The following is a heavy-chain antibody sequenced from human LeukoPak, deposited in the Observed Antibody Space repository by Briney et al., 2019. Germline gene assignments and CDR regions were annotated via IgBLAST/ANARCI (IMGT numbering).Heavy chain of an antibody. CDR3: ARDNYGDYVVLFDY. D-gene: IGHD4-17*01. Sequence: GGSLRLSCAASGFTFNSYSMNWVRQTPRKGLEWVSCISTSSETIYYADSVKGRFTISRDNAKNSLYLQMNSLRDEDTAVYFCARDNYGDYVVLFDYWGQGTLVTVSS. V-gene: IGHV3-48*02. CDR1: GFTFNSYS. J-gene: IGHJ4*02. CDR2: ISTSSETI.